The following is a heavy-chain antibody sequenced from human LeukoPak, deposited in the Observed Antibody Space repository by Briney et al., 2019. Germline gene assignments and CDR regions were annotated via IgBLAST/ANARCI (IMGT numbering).Heavy chain of an antibody. V-gene: IGHV5-51*01. CDR2: IYPGDSDT. CDR3: ARHTSGSYHAPLDY. Sequence: GESLKISCKGSGSSFTSYWIGWVRKVPGKGLEGMGIIYPGDSDTRYSPSFRGQVTISADKSISTAYLQWSSLKASDTAMYYCARHTSGSYHAPLDYWGQGTLVTVSS. J-gene: IGHJ4*02. CDR1: GSSFTSYW. D-gene: IGHD1-26*01.